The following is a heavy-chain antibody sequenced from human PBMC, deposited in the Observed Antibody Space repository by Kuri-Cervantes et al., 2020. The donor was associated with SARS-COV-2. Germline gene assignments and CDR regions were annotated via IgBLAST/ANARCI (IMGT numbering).Heavy chain of an antibody. D-gene: IGHD6-19*01. V-gene: IGHV4-59*08. CDR2: IYYSGST. J-gene: IGHJ6*02. Sequence: SETLSLTCTVSGGSISSYYWSWIRQPPGKGLEWIGYIYYSGSTNYNPSLKSRVAISVDTSKNQFSLKLSSVTAADTAVYYCARGIAVAGYYYGMDVWGQGTTVTVSS. CDR3: ARGIAVAGYYYGMDV. CDR1: GGSISSYY.